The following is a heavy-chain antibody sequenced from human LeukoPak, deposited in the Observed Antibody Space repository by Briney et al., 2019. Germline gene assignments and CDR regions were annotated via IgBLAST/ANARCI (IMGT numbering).Heavy chain of an antibody. Sequence: GGSLRLSCAAPGFIFDNYAIHWVRQAPGKGLEWVSYISSSGSIIYYADSVKGRFTISRDNAKNSLYLQMNSLRAEDTALYYCARDLGMTDGDYVSYFDYWGQGTLVTVSS. CDR3: ARDLGMTDGDYVSYFDY. D-gene: IGHD4-17*01. J-gene: IGHJ4*02. V-gene: IGHV3-48*03. CDR2: ISSSGSII. CDR1: GFIFDNYA.